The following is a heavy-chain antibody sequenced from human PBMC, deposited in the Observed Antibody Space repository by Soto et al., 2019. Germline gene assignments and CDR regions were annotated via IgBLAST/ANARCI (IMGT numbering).Heavy chain of an antibody. CDR2: INHSGST. Sequence: QVQLQQWGAGLLKPSETLSLTCAVYGGSFIDYYWSWIRQPPGKGLDWIGEINHSGSTNYNPSLKSRVTISVDTSKNQFSLKLSSVTAADTAVYYCARGVEIPSYSSSSTFDYWGQGTLVTVSS. D-gene: IGHD6-6*01. CDR3: ARGVEIPSYSSSSTFDY. J-gene: IGHJ4*02. CDR1: GGSFIDYY. V-gene: IGHV4-34*01.